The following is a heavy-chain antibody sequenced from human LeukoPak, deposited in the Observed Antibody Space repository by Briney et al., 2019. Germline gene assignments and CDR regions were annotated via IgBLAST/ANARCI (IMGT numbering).Heavy chain of an antibody. J-gene: IGHJ4*02. CDR2: MNPNSGNT. D-gene: IGHD3-10*01. CDR1: GYTFISYD. V-gene: IGHV1-8*03. CDR3: ASAGYYYGSGSSGYYFDY. Sequence: ASVKVSCKASGYTFISYDINWVRQATGQGLEWMGWMNPNSGNTGYGQKFQGRVTITRNTSISTAYMELSSLRSEDTAVYYCASAGYYYGSGSSGYYFDYWGQGTLVTVSS.